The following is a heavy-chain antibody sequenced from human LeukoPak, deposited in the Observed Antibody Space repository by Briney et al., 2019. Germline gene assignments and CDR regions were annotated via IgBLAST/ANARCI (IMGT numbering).Heavy chain of an antibody. CDR3: AELGITMIGGV. D-gene: IGHD3-10*02. Sequence: SGGSLRLSCAASGLTFSSYAMNWVRQAPGKRLEWVSAISGSGGNTYYADSVKGRFTISRDNSKNTLYLQMNSLRAEDTAVYYCAELGITMIGGVWGKGTTVTISS. J-gene: IGHJ6*04. CDR2: ISGSGGNT. CDR1: GLTFSSYA. V-gene: IGHV3-23*01.